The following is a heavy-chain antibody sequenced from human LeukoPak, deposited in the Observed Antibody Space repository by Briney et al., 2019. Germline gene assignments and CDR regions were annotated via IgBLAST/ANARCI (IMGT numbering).Heavy chain of an antibody. CDR3: ARDYSSSWYDNWFDP. J-gene: IGHJ5*02. CDR2: INHSGST. Sequence: SETLSLTCAVYGGSFSGYYWSWIRQPPGKGLEWIGEINHSGSTNYNPSLKSRVTISVDTSKNQFSLKLSSVTAADTAVYYCARDYSSSWYDNWFDPWGQGTLVTVSS. CDR1: GGSFSGYY. D-gene: IGHD6-13*01. V-gene: IGHV4-34*01.